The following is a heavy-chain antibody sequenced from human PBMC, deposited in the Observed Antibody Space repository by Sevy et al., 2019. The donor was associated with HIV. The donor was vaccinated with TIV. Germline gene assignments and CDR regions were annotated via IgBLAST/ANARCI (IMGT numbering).Heavy chain of an antibody. Sequence: GGSLRLSCAASGFTFSSYGMHWVRQAPGKGLEWVAFIRYDGSNKHYADSVKGRFTISRDNSKNTLYLQMNSLRAEDTAVYYCAKRDYCSGGSCYIFSYYYYYYGMDVWGQGTTVTVSS. CDR2: IRYDGSNK. CDR1: GFTFSSYG. V-gene: IGHV3-30*02. J-gene: IGHJ6*02. CDR3: AKRDYCSGGSCYIFSYYYYYYGMDV. D-gene: IGHD2-15*01.